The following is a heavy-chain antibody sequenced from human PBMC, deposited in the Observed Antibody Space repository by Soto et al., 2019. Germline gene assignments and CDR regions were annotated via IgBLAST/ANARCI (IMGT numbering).Heavy chain of an antibody. CDR1: GGSISSYY. V-gene: IGHV4-59*12. CDR2: IYYSGST. CDR3: ARGGGYTFDY. D-gene: IGHD3-16*01. J-gene: IGHJ4*02. Sequence: SETLSLTCTVSGGSISSYYWSWIRKPPGKGLERVAYIYYSGSTYYNPSLKSRVTISVDRSKNQFSLKLSSVTAADTAVYYCARGGGYTFDYWGQGTLVTVSS.